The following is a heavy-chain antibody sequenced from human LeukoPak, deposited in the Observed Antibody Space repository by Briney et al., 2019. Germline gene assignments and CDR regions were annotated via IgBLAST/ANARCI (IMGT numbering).Heavy chain of an antibody. Sequence: TGGSLRLSCAASGFTFSNHGMNWVRQAPGKGLEWAAFIRYDGSNKYYADSVKGRFTISRDNSKNTLYLQMNSLRAEDTAVYYCAKDISGSWSIDYWGQGTLVTVSS. CDR3: AKDISGSWSIDY. D-gene: IGHD6-13*01. J-gene: IGHJ4*02. CDR1: GFTFSNHG. CDR2: IRYDGSNK. V-gene: IGHV3-30*02.